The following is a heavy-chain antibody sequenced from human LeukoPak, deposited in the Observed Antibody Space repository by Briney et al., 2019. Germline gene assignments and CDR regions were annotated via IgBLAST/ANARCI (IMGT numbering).Heavy chain of an antibody. CDR2: INSDGSIT. V-gene: IGHV3-74*01. J-gene: IGHJ6*02. CDR3: ARDAVDTANAV. Sequence: GGSLRLPCAASGFTFSTYSMNWVRQAPGKGLVWVSHINSDGSITSYADSVKGRFTISRDNAKNTLYLQMNSLRAEDTAVYYCARDAVDTANAVWGQGTTVTVSS. CDR1: GFTFSTYS. D-gene: IGHD5-18*01.